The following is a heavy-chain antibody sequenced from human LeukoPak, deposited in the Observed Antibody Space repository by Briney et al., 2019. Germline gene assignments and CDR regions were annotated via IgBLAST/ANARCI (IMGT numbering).Heavy chain of an antibody. CDR2: ISGSGGST. D-gene: IGHD1-1*01. V-gene: IGHV3-23*01. CDR1: GFTFSSYW. J-gene: IGHJ4*02. Sequence: GGSLRLSCAASGFTFSSYWMSWVRQAPGKGLEWVSAISGSGGSTYYADSVKGRFTISRDNSKNTLYLQMNSLRAEDTAVYYCAKTGRQQLGNYFDYWGQGTLVPVSS. CDR3: AKTGRQQLGNYFDY.